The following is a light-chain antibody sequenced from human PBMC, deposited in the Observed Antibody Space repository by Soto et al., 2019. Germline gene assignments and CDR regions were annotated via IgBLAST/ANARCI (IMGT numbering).Light chain of an antibody. V-gene: IGLV2-14*01. Sequence: QSALTQPASVSGSPGQSISISCTGTSSDIGAYDYVSWFQQHPGKAPKLMISEVNNRPSGVSNRFSGSKSGNTAYLTISGLQVEDEAEYFCFSFNTTSTHGFGTGTKVTVL. CDR3: FSFNTTSTHG. CDR1: SSDIGAYDY. CDR2: EVN. J-gene: IGLJ1*01.